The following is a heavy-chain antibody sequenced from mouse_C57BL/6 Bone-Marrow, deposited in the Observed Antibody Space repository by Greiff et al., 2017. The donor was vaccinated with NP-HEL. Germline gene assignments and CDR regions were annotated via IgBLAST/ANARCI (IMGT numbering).Heavy chain of an antibody. Sequence: EVQLQESGPELVKPGASVKMSCKASGYTFTDYNMHWVKQSHGKSLEWIGYINPNNGGTSYNQKFKGKATLTVNKSSSTAYMELRSLTSEDSAVYYCELGRGGFDYWGQGTTLTVSS. J-gene: IGHJ2*01. V-gene: IGHV1-22*01. D-gene: IGHD4-1*01. CDR1: GYTFTDYN. CDR2: INPNNGGT. CDR3: ELGRGGFDY.